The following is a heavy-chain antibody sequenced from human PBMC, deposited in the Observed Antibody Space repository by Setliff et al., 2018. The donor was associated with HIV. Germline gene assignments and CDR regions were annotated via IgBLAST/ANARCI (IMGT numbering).Heavy chain of an antibody. Sequence: KPSETLSLTCAVYGGSFSGYYWSWIRQPPGKGLEWIGEINHSGSTNYNMSLWSRVTISLDASRNQFSLGLISVTAADTAVYYCAGGPGTTSIDYWAQGTLVTVSS. J-gene: IGHJ4*02. D-gene: IGHD1-26*01. CDR2: INHSGST. CDR3: AGGPGTTSIDY. V-gene: IGHV4-34*01. CDR1: GGSFSGYY.